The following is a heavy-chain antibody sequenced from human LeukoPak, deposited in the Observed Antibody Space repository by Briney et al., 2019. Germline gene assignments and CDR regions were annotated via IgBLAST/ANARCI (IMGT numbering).Heavy chain of an antibody. CDR2: INSDGSST. J-gene: IGHJ4*02. D-gene: IGHD2-15*01. CDR3: ARDARRRYFDY. CDR1: GFTFSSYW. Sequence: GGSLRLSCAASGFTFSSYWMHWVRQAPGKGLVWVSRINSDGSSTSYADSVKGRFTISRDNAKNSLYLQMNSLRAEDTALYYCARDARRRYFDYWGQGTLVTVSS. V-gene: IGHV3-74*01.